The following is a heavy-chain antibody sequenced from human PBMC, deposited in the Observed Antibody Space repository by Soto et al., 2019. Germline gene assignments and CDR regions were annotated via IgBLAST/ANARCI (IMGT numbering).Heavy chain of an antibody. D-gene: IGHD5-18*01. V-gene: IGHV4-30-4*01. CDR1: GGSISIGDYY. CDR2: IYYSGST. J-gene: IGHJ4*02. Sequence: PSETLSLTCTVSGGSISIGDYYWSCIRQPPGKGLEWIGYIYYSGSTYYNPSLKSRVTISVDTSKNQFSLKLSSVTAADTAVYYCAREDTAMVGGFDYWGQGTLVTVSS. CDR3: AREDTAMVGGFDY.